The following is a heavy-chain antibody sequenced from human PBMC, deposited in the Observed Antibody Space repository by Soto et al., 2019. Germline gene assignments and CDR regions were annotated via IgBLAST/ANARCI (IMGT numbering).Heavy chain of an antibody. D-gene: IGHD3-9*01. J-gene: IGHJ4*02. Sequence: SETLSLTCTVSGGSISSYYWSWIRQPPGKGLEWIGYIYYSGSTNYNPSLKSRVTISVDTSKNQFSLKLSSVTAADTAVYYCARAADLSYDILTGYYGGLYYFDYWGQGTLVTVSS. CDR1: GGSISSYY. CDR2: IYYSGST. CDR3: ARAADLSYDILTGYYGGLYYFDY. V-gene: IGHV4-59*01.